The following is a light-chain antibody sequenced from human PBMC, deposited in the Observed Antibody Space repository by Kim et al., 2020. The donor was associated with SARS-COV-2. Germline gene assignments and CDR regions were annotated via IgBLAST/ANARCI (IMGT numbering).Light chain of an antibody. CDR1: NIGSKS. J-gene: IGLJ3*02. Sequence: PGKTARITCGGNNIGSKSVHWYQQKPGQAPVLVIYYDSDRPSGIPERFSGSNSGNTATLTISRVEAGDEADYYCQVWDSSSDRNWVFGGGTQLTVL. V-gene: IGLV3-21*04. CDR3: QVWDSSSDRNWV. CDR2: YDS.